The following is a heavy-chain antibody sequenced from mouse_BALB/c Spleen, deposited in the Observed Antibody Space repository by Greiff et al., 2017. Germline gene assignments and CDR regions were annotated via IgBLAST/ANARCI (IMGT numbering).Heavy chain of an antibody. CDR2: ISTYYGDA. CDR1: GYTFTDYA. V-gene: IGHV1S137*01. Sequence: QVQLQQSGAELVRPGVSVKISCKGSGYTFTDYAMHWVKQSHAKSLEWIGVISTYYGDASYNQKFKGKATMTVDKSSSTAYMELARLTSEDSAIYYCARGLTTARYFDVWGAGTTVTVSS. J-gene: IGHJ1*01. D-gene: IGHD1-2*01. CDR3: ARGLTTARYFDV.